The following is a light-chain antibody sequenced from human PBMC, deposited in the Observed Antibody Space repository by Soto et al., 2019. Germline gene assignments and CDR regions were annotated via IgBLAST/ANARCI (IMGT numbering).Light chain of an antibody. V-gene: IGKV3-15*01. Sequence: EIVMTQSPATLSVSPGERATLFCRASQSVSSNLAWYQQKPGQAPRLLIYGASTSATGIPARFSGSGSGTECTLTISSLQSEDFAVYYCQQYYNWPLTFGGGTKVEIK. CDR2: GAS. J-gene: IGKJ4*01. CDR3: QQYYNWPLT. CDR1: QSVSSN.